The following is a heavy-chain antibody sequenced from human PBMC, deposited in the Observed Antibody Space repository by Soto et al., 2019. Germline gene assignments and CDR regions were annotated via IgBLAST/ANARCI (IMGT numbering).Heavy chain of an antibody. CDR1: GSTFTSSV. V-gene: IGHV3-23*01. Sequence: PGGSLRLSCAASGSTFTSSVVAWVRRPPGRGLEWISSLGLIARHTFYADSVKGRFTISRDNSKNTLYLQMNSLRAEDTAVYYCARSFHYYDSSGYYTPGHYGMDVWGQGTTVTVSS. CDR2: LGLIARHT. CDR3: ARSFHYYDSSGYYTPGHYGMDV. J-gene: IGHJ6*02. D-gene: IGHD3-22*01.